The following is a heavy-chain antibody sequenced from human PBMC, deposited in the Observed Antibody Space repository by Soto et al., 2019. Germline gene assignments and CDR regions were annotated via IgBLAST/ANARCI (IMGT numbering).Heavy chain of an antibody. Sequence: EVQVVESGGGLVQPGRSLRLSCAASGFSFDDYAMHWVRQAPGKGLEWVSGISWNSGTIGYADSVKGLFTITRDNAKNSRYLPMNSLRAEDTALYYCAKSTGGPANCMGVWGQGTTVTFSS. D-gene: IGHD2-8*02. CDR1: GFSFDDYA. V-gene: IGHV3-9*01. CDR3: AKSTGGPANCMGV. J-gene: IGHJ6*02. CDR2: ISWNSGTI.